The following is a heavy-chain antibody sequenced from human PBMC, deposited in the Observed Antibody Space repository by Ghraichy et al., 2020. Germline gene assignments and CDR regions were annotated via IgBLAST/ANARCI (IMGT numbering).Heavy chain of an antibody. V-gene: IGHV3-7*01. CDR2: IKQDGSEN. D-gene: IGHD3-10*01. CDR3: VRDYYYGSGGTD. J-gene: IGHJ4*02. Sequence: GGSLRLSGAASGFTFSSFWMSWVRQAPGKGLEWVANIKQDGSENYYVDSVKGRFTISRDNAKNSLYLQMNSLRAEDTAGYYCVRDYYYGSGGTDWGQGTLVTVFS. CDR1: GFTFSSFW.